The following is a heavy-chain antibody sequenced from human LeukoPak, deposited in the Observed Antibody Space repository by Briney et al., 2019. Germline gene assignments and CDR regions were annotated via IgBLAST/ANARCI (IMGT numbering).Heavy chain of an antibody. D-gene: IGHD2/OR15-2a*01. V-gene: IGHV3-74*01. J-gene: IGHJ4*02. CDR1: GYYW. Sequence: GGSLRLSCAASGYYWMHWVRQAPGKGLVWVSHINSDGSWTSYADSVKGRFTISKDNAKNTVYLQMNSLRAEDTAVYYCVSFYETYWGRGTLVTVSS. CDR2: INSDGSWT. CDR3: VSFYETY.